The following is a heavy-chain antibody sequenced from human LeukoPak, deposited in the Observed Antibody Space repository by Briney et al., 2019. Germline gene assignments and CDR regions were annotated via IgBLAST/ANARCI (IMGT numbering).Heavy chain of an antibody. D-gene: IGHD6-13*01. V-gene: IGHV4-34*01. J-gene: IGHJ1*01. CDR3: VISSNWQQY. Sequence: NPSETLSLTCAVYGGSFSNYYWSWIRQPPGKGLEWIGEINHSGSTNYNPSLKSRVTISADTSKNHYSLKLRGLPAADTAVYYCVISSNWQQYWGQGTLVTVSS. CDR2: INHSGST. CDR1: GGSFSNYY.